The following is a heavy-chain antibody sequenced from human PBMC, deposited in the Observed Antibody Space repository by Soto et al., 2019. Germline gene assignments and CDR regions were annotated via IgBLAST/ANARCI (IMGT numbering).Heavy chain of an antibody. Sequence: QVQLQESGPGLVKPSETLSLTCTVSGGSISRYYWSWLRQPPGKGLEWIGYIYYDGDTHYNPSLRSRLTISVDRSTTHFSLKLSSVTAADTAVYYCATTRDNVGSYFGLWGRGTLVTVSS. CDR2: IYYDGDT. CDR1: GGSISRYY. V-gene: IGHV4-59*08. D-gene: IGHD1-1*01. CDR3: ATTRDNVGSYFGL. J-gene: IGHJ2*01.